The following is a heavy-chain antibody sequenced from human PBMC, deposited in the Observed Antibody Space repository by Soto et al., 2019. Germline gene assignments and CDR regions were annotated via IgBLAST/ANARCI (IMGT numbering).Heavy chain of an antibody. CDR3: AKAYFVWSSEQPYYFDY. Sequence: PGGSLRLSCAASGLTFSTHSMNWVRQAPGKGLEWISYITSSDVTMYADSVKGRFTISRDDAKNSLYLQMNSLRAEDTAVYYCAKAYFVWSSEQPYYFDYWGQGTLVTVSS. J-gene: IGHJ4*02. CDR1: GLTFSTHS. CDR2: ITSSDVTM. D-gene: IGHD3-16*01. V-gene: IGHV3-48*01.